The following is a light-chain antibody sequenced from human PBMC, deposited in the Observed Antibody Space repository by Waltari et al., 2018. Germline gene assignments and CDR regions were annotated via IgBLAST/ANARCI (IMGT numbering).Light chain of an antibody. V-gene: IGKV3-20*01. CDR1: QSVSHSN. Sequence: EIVLTQSPGTLSLSRGERATLSCRTTQSVSHSNLAWYQQKGGQALRLLMYGASSRATGIPDRFSGSGSGTDFTLSISRLEPEDYGVYYCQQYAGSPITFGGGTKVEI. CDR3: QQYAGSPIT. J-gene: IGKJ4*01. CDR2: GAS.